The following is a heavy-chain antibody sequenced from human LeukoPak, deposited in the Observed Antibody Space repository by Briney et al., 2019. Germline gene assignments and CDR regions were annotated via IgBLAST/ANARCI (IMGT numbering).Heavy chain of an antibody. CDR3: VRDRPHNWFDP. J-gene: IGHJ5*02. V-gene: IGHV1-2*02. CDR1: GYTFTGYY. CDR2: IKPDSGNT. Sequence: GASVKVSCKASGYTFTGYYMHWVRQAPGQGLEWMGLIKPDSGNTKYPQKFQGRVTMTRDTSITTAYMELNRLTSDDTAVYYCVRDRPHNWFDPWGQGTLVTVSS.